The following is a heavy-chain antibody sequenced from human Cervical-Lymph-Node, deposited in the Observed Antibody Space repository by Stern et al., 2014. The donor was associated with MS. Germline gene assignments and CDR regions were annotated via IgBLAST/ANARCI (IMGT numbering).Heavy chain of an antibody. J-gene: IGHJ6*02. V-gene: IGHV3-73*01. D-gene: IGHD2-21*01. CDR2: IRTSANTYAT. Sequence: VQLVQSGGGLVQPGGSLKLSCAVSGFIFSDSAIHWVRRASGKGLEWVGRIRTSANTYATAYATSVKGRFTISRDDSKSTAYLQMNSLKTEDTAVYYCSGSIPWDYYGMDVWGQGTTVTVSS. CDR1: GFIFSDSA. CDR3: SGSIPWDYYGMDV.